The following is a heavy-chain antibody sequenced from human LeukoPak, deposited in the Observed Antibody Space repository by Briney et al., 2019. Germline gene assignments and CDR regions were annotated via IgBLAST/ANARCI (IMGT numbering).Heavy chain of an antibody. CDR3: ARGTPTTRDFDY. CDR1: GLTFSSYN. Sequence: KAGGSLRLSCVASGLTFSSYNMNWVRQAPGKGLEWVSFISSSSNYIYYADSVKGRFTISRDNAKNSLLLQMNSLRAEDTAVYYCARGTPTTRDFDYWGQGTLVTVSS. J-gene: IGHJ4*02. D-gene: IGHD4-11*01. V-gene: IGHV3-21*01. CDR2: ISSSSNYI.